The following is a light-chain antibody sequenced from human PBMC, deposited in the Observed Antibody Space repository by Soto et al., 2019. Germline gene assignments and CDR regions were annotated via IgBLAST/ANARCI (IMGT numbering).Light chain of an antibody. V-gene: IGLV3-27*01. CDR1: VVAKKY. J-gene: IGLJ2*01. CDR3: YSAADNNLV. CDR2: KDS. Sequence: SYELTQSSSESVSPGQTARITCSGDVVAKKYARWFQQKPGQAPVLVIYKDSERPSGIPERFSGFSSGTTVTLTISGAQVEDEADYYCYSAADNNLVFGGGTKLTVL.